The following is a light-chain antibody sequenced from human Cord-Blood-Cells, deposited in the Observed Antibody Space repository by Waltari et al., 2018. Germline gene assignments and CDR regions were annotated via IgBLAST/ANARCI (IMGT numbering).Light chain of an antibody. CDR3: SSYTSSSTLYV. Sequence: QSALTQPATVSGSSGQSSTIPCTGTSSDVGGYNYVSWYQQHPGNAPKLMIYDVSNRHSGVSTRFSGSKSGNSASLTSFGLQAEDEADYYCSSYTSSSTLYVFGTGTKVTVL. CDR1: SSDVGGYNY. V-gene: IGLV2-14*03. CDR2: DVS. J-gene: IGLJ1*01.